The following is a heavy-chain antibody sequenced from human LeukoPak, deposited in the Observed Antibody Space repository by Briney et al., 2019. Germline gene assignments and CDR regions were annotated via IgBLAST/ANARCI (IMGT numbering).Heavy chain of an antibody. J-gene: IGHJ4*02. CDR3: ARGRTLKYDY. CDR2: INHSGST. CDR1: GGSFSGYY. D-gene: IGHD2/OR15-2a*01. V-gene: IGHV4-34*01. Sequence: PSETLSLTCAVYGGSFSGYYWSWIRQPPGKGLEWIGEINHSGSTNYNPSLKSRVTISVDTSKNQFSLKLSSVTAADTAVYYCARGRTLKYDYWGQGTLVTVSS.